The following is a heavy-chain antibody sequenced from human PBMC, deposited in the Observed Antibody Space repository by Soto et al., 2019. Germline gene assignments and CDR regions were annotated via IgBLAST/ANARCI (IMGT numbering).Heavy chain of an antibody. CDR3: AKDRGFYGDPFDY. D-gene: IGHD4-17*01. V-gene: IGHV3-23*01. Sequence: GGSLRLSCAASGFTFSGNGMSWVRQAPGKGLEWVSVISGSGGSTFYADSVKGRFTISRDNSKNTVHLQMNSLRAEDTAVCYCAKDRGFYGDPFDYWGQGTLVTVSS. CDR2: ISGSGGST. J-gene: IGHJ4*02. CDR1: GFTFSGNG.